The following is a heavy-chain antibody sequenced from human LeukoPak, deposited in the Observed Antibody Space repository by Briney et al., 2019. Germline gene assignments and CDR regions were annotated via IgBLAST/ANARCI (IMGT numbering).Heavy chain of an antibody. CDR3: ARGLGHYMDV. V-gene: IGHV1-18*01. Sequence: GGSLRLSCAASGYTFTSYGISWVRQAPGQGLEWMGWISAYNGNTNYAQKLQGRVTMTTDTSTSTAYMELRSLRSDDTAVYYCARGLGHYMDVWGKGTTVTVSS. CDR1: GYTFTSYG. CDR2: ISAYNGNT. D-gene: IGHD3-16*01. J-gene: IGHJ6*03.